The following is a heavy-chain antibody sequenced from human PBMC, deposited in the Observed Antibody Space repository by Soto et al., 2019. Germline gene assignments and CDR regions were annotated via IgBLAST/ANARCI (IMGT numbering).Heavy chain of an antibody. V-gene: IGHV1-18*01. D-gene: IGHD6-13*01. CDR3: ARALKTGGRSSWLRY. J-gene: IGHJ4*02. CDR2: ISAYNGNT. CDR1: GYTFTSYG. Sequence: QVQLVQSGAEVKKPGASVKVSCKASGYTFTSYGISWVRQAPGQGLEWMGWISAYNGNTNYAQKRQGRVTMTTDTSTSTAYMEMSSLSSDDTTVYYCARALKTGGRSSWLRYWGQGTLVTVSS.